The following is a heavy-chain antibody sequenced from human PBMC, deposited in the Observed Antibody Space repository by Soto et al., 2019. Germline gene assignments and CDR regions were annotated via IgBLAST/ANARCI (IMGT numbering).Heavy chain of an antibody. D-gene: IGHD3-22*01. CDR1: GFTFSSYS. J-gene: IGHJ4*02. V-gene: IGHV3-21*01. Sequence: GSLRLSCAASGFTFSSYSMNWVRQAPGKGLEWVSSISSSSSYIYYADSVKGRFTISRDNAKNSLYLQMNSLRAEDTAVYYCAREEKKSYYDSSGYYSHWGQGTLVTVSS. CDR3: AREEKKSYYDSSGYYSH. CDR2: ISSSSSYI.